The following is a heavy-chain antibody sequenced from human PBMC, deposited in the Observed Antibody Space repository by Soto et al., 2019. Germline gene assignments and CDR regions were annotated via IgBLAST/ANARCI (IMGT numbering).Heavy chain of an antibody. CDR1: GGTFSSQP. CDR3: ATLGRYFDWIFDEVDY. J-gene: IGHJ4*02. CDR2: IIPVLGIP. D-gene: IGHD3-9*01. V-gene: IGHV1-69*02. Sequence: QVQLLQSGAEVKKPGSSVKVSCKASGGTFSSQPISWVRQAPGQGLEWMGRIIPVLGIPNYAQKFQGRITITADKSTNTVYMEVTSLRSEDTAVYYCATLGRYFDWIFDEVDYWGQGTLVTVSS.